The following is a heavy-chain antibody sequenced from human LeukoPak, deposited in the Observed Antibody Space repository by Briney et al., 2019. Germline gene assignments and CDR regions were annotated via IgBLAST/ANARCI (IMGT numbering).Heavy chain of an antibody. V-gene: IGHV4-34*01. CDR2: INHSGST. J-gene: IGHJ3*02. CDR1: GGSFSGYY. CDR3: ARVGPSAFDI. Sequence: SETLSLTCAVYGGSFSGYYWSWIRQPPGKGLEWIGEINHSGSTNYNPSLKSRVTTSVDTSKNQFSLKLSSVTAADTAVYYCARVGPSAFDICGQGTMVTVSS.